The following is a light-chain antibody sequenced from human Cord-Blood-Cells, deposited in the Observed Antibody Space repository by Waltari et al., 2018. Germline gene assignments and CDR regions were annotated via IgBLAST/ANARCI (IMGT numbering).Light chain of an antibody. J-gene: IGLJ3*02. CDR1: SSDVGGYNY. CDR3: SSYTSSSTWV. CDR2: DVS. Sequence: QSALTQPASVSGSPGQSITISCTGTSSDVGGYNYVSWYQQHPGKAPKLMIYDVSKRPSVVSNRFLGSKSGNTASLTISGLQAEDEADYYCSSYTSSSTWVFGGGTKLTVL. V-gene: IGLV2-14*01.